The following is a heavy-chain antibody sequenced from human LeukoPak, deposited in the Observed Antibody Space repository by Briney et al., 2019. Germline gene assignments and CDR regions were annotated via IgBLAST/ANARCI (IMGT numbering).Heavy chain of an antibody. Sequence: SEALSLTCSVAGGSISTYYWNWIRQTPGKGLEWIGHISNGNTEYNPSLKSRVTISVDTSKNQISLKLTSMTAADTAVYYCARDKAHSYGRYFDPWGQGALVTVSS. CDR2: ISNGNT. J-gene: IGHJ5*02. V-gene: IGHV4-59*01. CDR1: GGSISTYY. D-gene: IGHD5-18*01. CDR3: ARDKAHSYGRYFDP.